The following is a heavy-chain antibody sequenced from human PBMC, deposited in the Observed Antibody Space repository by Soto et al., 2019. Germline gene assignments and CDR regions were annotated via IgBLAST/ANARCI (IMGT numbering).Heavy chain of an antibody. CDR2: IIPIFGTT. CDR3: ASCQTYYNDISAYRFDH. D-gene: IGHD3-22*01. V-gene: IGHV1-69*01. CDR1: GGTFSRYT. Sequence: QVQLVQSGAAVKKPGSSVKVSCKASGGTFSRYTISWVRQAPGQGLEWMGGIIPIFGTTNYAQKFQGRVTITADESTSTADMDLSSLRADDTAVYYCASCQTYYNDISAYRFDHWGQGTLVTVSS. J-gene: IGHJ4*02.